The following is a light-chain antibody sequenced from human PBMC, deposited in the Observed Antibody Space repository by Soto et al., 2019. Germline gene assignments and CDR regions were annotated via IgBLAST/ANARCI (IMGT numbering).Light chain of an antibody. Sequence: QSVLTQPPSVSAAPGQRVTISCTGSSSNIGAGYEAHWYQQVPGTAPKLLIYENNNRPSGVPDRFSDSKSGTSASLAITGLQAEDEAEYYCQSYDSSLSGYVFGTGTKLTVL. J-gene: IGLJ1*01. V-gene: IGLV1-40*01. CDR3: QSYDSSLSGYV. CDR1: SSNIGAGYE. CDR2: ENN.